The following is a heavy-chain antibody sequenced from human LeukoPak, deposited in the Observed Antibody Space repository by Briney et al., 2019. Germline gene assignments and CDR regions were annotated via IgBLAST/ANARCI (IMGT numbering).Heavy chain of an antibody. D-gene: IGHD4-23*01. CDR3: ARDGDTVLTRGYYYYMDV. V-gene: IGHV3-21*01. J-gene: IGHJ6*03. Sequence: GGSLRLSCAASGFTFYSYAMNWVRQAPGKGLEWVSSISTSSSYIYYADSVKGRFTISRDNAKNSLYLQMNSLRAEDTALYYCARDGDTVLTRGYYYYMDVWGKGTTVTVSS. CDR2: ISTSSSYI. CDR1: GFTFYSYA.